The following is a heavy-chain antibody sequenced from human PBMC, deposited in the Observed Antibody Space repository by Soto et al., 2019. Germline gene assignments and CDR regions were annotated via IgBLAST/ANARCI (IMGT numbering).Heavy chain of an antibody. V-gene: IGHV1-69*08. Sequence: QVQLVQSGAEVKRPGSSVEVSCKSSGGSFNSFHFNWVRQAPGQGLEWMGRIIPMLDRTQYAQMFQGRVTITADKSTSTAYMEMSGLESVDTAVYYCARGTVTLFGVVTPPDYWGQGTLITVSS. CDR3: ARGTVTLFGVVTPPDY. CDR1: GGSFNSFH. D-gene: IGHD3-3*01. J-gene: IGHJ4*02. CDR2: IIPMLDRT.